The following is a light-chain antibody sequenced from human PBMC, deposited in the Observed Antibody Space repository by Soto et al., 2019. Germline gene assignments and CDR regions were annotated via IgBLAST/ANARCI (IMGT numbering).Light chain of an antibody. V-gene: IGLV2-11*01. J-gene: IGLJ3*02. CDR2: DVS. Sequence: QSALTQPRSVSGSPGQSVTISCTGTSSDVGGYNYVSWDPQHPGKAPKLMIYDVSKRPSGVPDRFSGSKSGNTASLTISGLQAEDEADYYCCSYAGSYSWVFGGGTKVTVL. CDR1: SSDVGGYNY. CDR3: CSYAGSYSWV.